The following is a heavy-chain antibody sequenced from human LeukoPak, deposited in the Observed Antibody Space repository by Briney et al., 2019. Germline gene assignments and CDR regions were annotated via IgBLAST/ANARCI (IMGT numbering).Heavy chain of an antibody. V-gene: IGHV1-18*01. D-gene: IGHD6-13*01. Sequence: ASVKVSCKASGYTFTSYGISWVRQAPGQGLEWMGWISAYNGNTNYAQKLQGRVTMTTDTSTSTAYMELRSLRSEDTAAYYCARVLAADDGLYNWFDPWGQGTLVTVSS. CDR3: ARVLAADDGLYNWFDP. CDR2: ISAYNGNT. CDR1: GYTFTSYG. J-gene: IGHJ5*02.